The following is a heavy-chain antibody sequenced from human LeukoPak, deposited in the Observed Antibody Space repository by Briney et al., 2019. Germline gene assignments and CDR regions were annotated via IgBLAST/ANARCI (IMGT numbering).Heavy chain of an antibody. D-gene: IGHD5/OR15-5a*01. V-gene: IGHV3-15*04. CDR3: TTSRRY. CDR1: GFTFSNAR. J-gene: IGHJ4*02. CDR2: IESKTDGGTT. Sequence: GGSLRLSCAASGFTFSNARMSWVRQAPGKGLEWVGRIESKTDGGTTDYAAPVKGRFTISRDDSKNTLYLQMNSLKTEDTAVYYCTTSRRYWGQGTLVTVSS.